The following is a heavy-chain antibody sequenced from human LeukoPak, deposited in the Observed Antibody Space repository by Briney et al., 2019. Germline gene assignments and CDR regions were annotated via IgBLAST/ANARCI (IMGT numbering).Heavy chain of an antibody. CDR1: GGTFSSYA. CDR3: ARGGVYYYDSSGYPPSQH. J-gene: IGHJ1*01. CDR2: IIPIFGTA. Sequence: SVKVSCKASGGTFSSYAISWVRQAPGQGLEWMGGIIPIFGTANYAQKFQGRVTITTDESTSTAYMELSSLRSEDTAVYYCARGGVYYYDSSGYPPSQHWGQGTLVTVSS. D-gene: IGHD3-22*01. V-gene: IGHV1-69*05.